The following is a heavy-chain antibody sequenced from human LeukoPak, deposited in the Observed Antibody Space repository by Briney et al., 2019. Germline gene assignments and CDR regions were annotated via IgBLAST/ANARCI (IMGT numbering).Heavy chain of an antibody. J-gene: IGHJ6*02. CDR2: IDHSGRT. CDR3: ARDWGDYYDSSGYPYYYYYYGMDV. CDR1: GGSISSRNW. V-gene: IGHV4-4*02. Sequence: SETLSLTCAVSGGSISSRNWWSWVRQPPGTGLEWIGEIDHSGRTNYNPSLKSRVTISVDTSKNQFSLKLSSVTAADTAVYYCARDWGDYYDSSGYPYYYYYYGMDVWGQGTTVTVSS. D-gene: IGHD3-22*01.